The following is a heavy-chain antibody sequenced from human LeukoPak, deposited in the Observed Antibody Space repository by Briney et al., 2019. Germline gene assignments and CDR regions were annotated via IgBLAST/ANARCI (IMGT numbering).Heavy chain of an antibody. J-gene: IGHJ3*02. D-gene: IGHD3-22*01. CDR2: IYYSGST. CDR1: GGSISSSSYY. V-gene: IGHV4-39*07. CDR3: ARTNYYDSSGYIPSAFDI. Sequence: PSETLSLTCTVSGGSISSSSYYWGWIRQPPGKGLEWIGSIYYSGSTYYNPSLKSRVTISVDTSKNQFSLKLSSVTAADTAVYYCARTNYYDSSGYIPSAFDIWGQGTMVTVSS.